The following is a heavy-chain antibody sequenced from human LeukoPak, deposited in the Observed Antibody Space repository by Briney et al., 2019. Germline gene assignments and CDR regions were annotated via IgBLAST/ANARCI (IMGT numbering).Heavy chain of an antibody. CDR3: ARHTVTPQSFDY. CDR1: GASISSSSCY. V-gene: IGHV4-39*01. D-gene: IGHD4-17*01. Sequence: PSETLSLTCTVSGASISSSSCYWGWIRQPPGKGLEWIGSIYYSGSTYYNPSLKSRFTISVDTSKNQFSLKLSSVTAADTAVYYCARHTVTPQSFDYWGQGTLVTVSS. CDR2: IYYSGST. J-gene: IGHJ4*02.